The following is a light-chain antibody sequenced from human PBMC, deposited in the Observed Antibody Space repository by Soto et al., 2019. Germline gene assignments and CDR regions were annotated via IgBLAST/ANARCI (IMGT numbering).Light chain of an antibody. V-gene: IGKV3-15*01. J-gene: IGKJ1*01. Sequence: EIVMTQSPDTLSVSPGERATLSCRASQSISSNLAWYLQKGGQAPRLLIYGASTRAPGISARFSGSGSGTGLTLTISSLQSEDSAIEDGQQYNNWSWTGGQGTKVEIK. CDR1: QSISSN. CDR2: GAS. CDR3: QQYNNWSWT.